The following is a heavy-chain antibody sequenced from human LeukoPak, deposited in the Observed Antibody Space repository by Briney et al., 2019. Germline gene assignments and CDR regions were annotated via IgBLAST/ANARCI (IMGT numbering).Heavy chain of an antibody. V-gene: IGHV3-30*03. J-gene: IGHJ5*02. CDR3: ARHVYVPPTRPPSRAAENANWFDP. Sequence: GGPLSLSGAASGLGFRIYWMTWVRRAPAKGLEWVPVISYVGSKKYYADSVKGRFTISRDNSKNTLYLQMNSLRAEDTAVYYCARHVYVPPTRPPSRAAENANWFDPWGQGTLVTVSS. CDR1: GLGFRIYW. CDR2: ISYVGSKK. D-gene: IGHD6-6*01.